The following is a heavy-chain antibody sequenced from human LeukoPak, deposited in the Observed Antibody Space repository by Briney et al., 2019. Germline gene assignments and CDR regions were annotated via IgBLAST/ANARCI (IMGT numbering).Heavy chain of an antibody. CDR3: AKDRAGYSYGMFDS. CDR1: GFTFSNYA. Sequence: QPGGSLRLSCVASGFTFSNYAMSWVRQAPGKGLEWVSGIVNSGGSTYYADSVRGRFTISRDNSKKTVYLQMSSLRGDDTAIYYCAKDRAGYSYGMFDSWGQGTLVTVSS. V-gene: IGHV3-23*01. J-gene: IGHJ4*02. D-gene: IGHD5-18*01. CDR2: IVNSGGST.